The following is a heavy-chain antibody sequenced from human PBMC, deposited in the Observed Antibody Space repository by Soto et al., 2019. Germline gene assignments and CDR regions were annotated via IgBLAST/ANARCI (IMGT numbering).Heavy chain of an antibody. CDR3: ERDTCSSTSCYYFDY. V-gene: IGHV3-33*01. D-gene: IGHD2-2*01. CDR2: IWYDGSNK. CDR1: GFTFSSYG. Sequence: GGSLRLSCAASGFTFSSYGMHWVRQAPGKGLEWVAVIWYDGSNKYYADSVKGRFTISRDNSKNTLYLQMNSLRAEDTAVYYCERDTCSSTSCYYFDYWGQGTLVTVSS. J-gene: IGHJ4*02.